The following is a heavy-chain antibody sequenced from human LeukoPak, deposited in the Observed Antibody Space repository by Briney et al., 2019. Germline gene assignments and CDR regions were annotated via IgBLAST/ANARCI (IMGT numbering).Heavy chain of an antibody. CDR1: GFTFSSYD. CDR3: AKDHYYDSSGYYGSYYI. CDR2: IRYDGNIK. Sequence: HPGGSLRLSCAASGFTFSSYDMHWVRQAPGKGLEWVAFIRYDGNIKYFADSVKGRFTISRDTSKNTLYLQMNSLRAEDTAVYYCAKDHYYDSSGYYGSYYIWGQGTMVTVSS. D-gene: IGHD3-22*01. J-gene: IGHJ3*02. V-gene: IGHV3-30*02.